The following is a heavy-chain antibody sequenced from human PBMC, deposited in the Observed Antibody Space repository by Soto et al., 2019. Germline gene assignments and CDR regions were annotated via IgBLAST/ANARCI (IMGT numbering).Heavy chain of an antibody. CDR1: GFTFSSYS. D-gene: IGHD1-26*01. V-gene: IGHV3-21*01. J-gene: IGHJ3*01. CDR3: ARDREGVGAGLF. Sequence: EVQLVESGGGLVKPVGARRLSCAASGFTFSSYSMNWVRQAPGKGLEWVSSISSSSYIYYADSVKGRFTISRDNAKNSLYLQMNSLRAEDTAVYYCARDREGVGAGLFWGQGTMVTVSS. CDR2: ISSSSYI.